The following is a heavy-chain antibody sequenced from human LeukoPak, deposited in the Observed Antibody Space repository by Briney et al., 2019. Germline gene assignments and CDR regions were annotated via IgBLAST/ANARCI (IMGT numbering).Heavy chain of an antibody. V-gene: IGHV1-18*01. CDR1: GFTFSNYG. J-gene: IGHJ6*02. D-gene: IGHD6-6*01. Sequence: GASVKVSCKASGFTFSNYGINWVRQAPGQGLEWMGWISAYNNNTNYAQKFQGRVTITADKSTSTAYMELSSLRSEDTAVYYCARVQYSSSSGRRYYYYGMDVWGQGTTVTVSS. CDR2: ISAYNNNT. CDR3: ARVQYSSSSGRRYYYYGMDV.